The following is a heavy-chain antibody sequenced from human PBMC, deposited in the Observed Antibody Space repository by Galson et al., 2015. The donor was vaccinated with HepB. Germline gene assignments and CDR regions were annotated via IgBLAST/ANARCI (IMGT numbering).Heavy chain of an antibody. CDR3: AREYYYDSSGYYY. J-gene: IGHJ4*02. V-gene: IGHV3-33*01. D-gene: IGHD3-22*01. Sequence: SLRLSCAASGFTFSSYGMHWVRQAPGKGLEWVAVIWYDGSNKYYADSVKGRFTISRDNSKNTLYLQMNSLRAEDTAVYYCAREYYYDSSGYYYWGQETLVTVSS. CDR2: IWYDGSNK. CDR1: GFTFSSYG.